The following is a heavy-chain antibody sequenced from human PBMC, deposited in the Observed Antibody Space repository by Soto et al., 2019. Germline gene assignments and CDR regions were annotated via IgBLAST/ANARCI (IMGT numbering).Heavy chain of an antibody. CDR3: AKIPWADYGGIFDP. J-gene: IGHJ5*02. CDR2: VYYSGNT. CDR1: GGSLSSYY. D-gene: IGHD4-17*01. V-gene: IGHV4-59*01. Sequence: SETLSLTCTVSGGSLSSYYWTWIRQPPGKGLEWIGYVYYSGNTNYNPSLKSRVTISVDTSKNQFSLKLGSVTAADTAVYYCAKIPWADYGGIFDPWGQGTLVTVSS.